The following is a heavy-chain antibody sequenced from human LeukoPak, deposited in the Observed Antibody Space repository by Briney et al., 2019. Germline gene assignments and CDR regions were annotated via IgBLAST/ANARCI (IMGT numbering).Heavy chain of an antibody. CDR3: AHRRSGYNFNDGDFDY. CDR2: IYRDDDK. CDR1: GFSLSTSGVG. J-gene: IGHJ4*02. V-gene: IGHV2-5*02. D-gene: IGHD3-22*01. Sequence: SGPTLVNPTQTLTLTCTFSGFSLSTSGVGVGWIRQPPGKALEWLALIYRDDDKRHNPFLKSRLTITKDTSKNQVVLTMTNMDPVDTATYYCAHRRSGYNFNDGDFDYWGQGTLVTASS.